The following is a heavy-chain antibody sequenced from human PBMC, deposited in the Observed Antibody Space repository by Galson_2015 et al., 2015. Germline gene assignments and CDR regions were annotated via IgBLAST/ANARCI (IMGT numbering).Heavy chain of an antibody. CDR3: ASLSSWTIDY. V-gene: IGHV3-48*02. D-gene: IGHD6-13*01. Sequence: SLRLSCAASGFTFSSYSMNWVRQAPGKGLEWVSYISSSSTIYYADSVKGRFTISRDNAKNSLYLQMNSLRDEDTAVYYCASLSSWTIDYWGQGTLVTVSS. CDR1: GFTFSSYS. J-gene: IGHJ4*02. CDR2: ISSSSTI.